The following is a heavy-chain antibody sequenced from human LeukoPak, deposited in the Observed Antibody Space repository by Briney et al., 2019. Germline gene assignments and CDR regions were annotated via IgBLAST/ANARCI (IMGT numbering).Heavy chain of an antibody. CDR1: GGSFSGYY. CDR3: ARVRYSYGLNNWFDP. CDR2: INHSGST. D-gene: IGHD5-18*01. J-gene: IGHJ5*02. V-gene: IGHV4-34*01. Sequence: SETLSLTCAVYGGSFSGYYWSWIRQPPGKGLEWIGEINHSGSTNYNPSLKSRVTISVDTSKNQFSLKLSSGTAADTAVYYCARVRYSYGLNNWFDPWGQGTLVTVSS.